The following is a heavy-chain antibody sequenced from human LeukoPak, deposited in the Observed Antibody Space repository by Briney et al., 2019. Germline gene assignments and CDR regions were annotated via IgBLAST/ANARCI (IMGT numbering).Heavy chain of an antibody. CDR2: ISSSSSYI. CDR1: GFTFSSYS. Sequence: GGSLRLSCAASGFTFSSYSMNWVRQAPGKGLEWVSPISSSSSYIYYADSVKGRFTISRDNAKNSLYLQMNSLRAEDTAVYYCARVSVLLWFGELHYMDVWGKGTTVTVSS. V-gene: IGHV3-21*01. D-gene: IGHD3-10*01. CDR3: ARVSVLLWFGELHYMDV. J-gene: IGHJ6*03.